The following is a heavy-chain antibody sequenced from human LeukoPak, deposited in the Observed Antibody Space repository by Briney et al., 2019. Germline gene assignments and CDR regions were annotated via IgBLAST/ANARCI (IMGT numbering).Heavy chain of an antibody. Sequence: SETLSLTCTVSGGSISSGSYYWSWIRQPAGMGLEWIGRIYTSGSTNYNPSLKSRVTISVDTSKNQFSLKLSSVTAADTAVYYCARGLYCGGDCYWFDYWGQGTLVTVSS. CDR2: IYTSGST. J-gene: IGHJ4*02. V-gene: IGHV4-61*02. CDR1: GGSISSGSYY. D-gene: IGHD2-21*02. CDR3: ARGLYCGGDCYWFDY.